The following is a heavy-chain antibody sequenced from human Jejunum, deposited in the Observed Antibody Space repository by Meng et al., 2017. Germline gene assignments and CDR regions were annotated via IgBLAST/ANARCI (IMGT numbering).Heavy chain of an antibody. Sequence: QRRESGPGLVRPSATLPLTCTVSGGSVSRAGYQWGWIRQPPGKGLEWIGYASTNYNPSLKSRVTISLDTSRNQFSLSLSSVTAADTAVYYCASDHMGSLDYWGQGILVTVSS. J-gene: IGHJ4*02. CDR2: AST. CDR3: ASDHMGSLDY. V-gene: IGHV4-61*08. D-gene: IGHD1-26*01. CDR1: GGSVSRAGYQ.